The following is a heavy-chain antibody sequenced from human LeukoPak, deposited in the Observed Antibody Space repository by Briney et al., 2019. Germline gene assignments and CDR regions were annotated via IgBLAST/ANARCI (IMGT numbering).Heavy chain of an antibody. J-gene: IGHJ4*02. CDR2: IKSKTDGGTT. V-gene: IGHV3-15*01. CDR3: TTVGSSGCDN. D-gene: IGHD6-19*01. CDR1: GFTFSSAW. Sequence: GGSLRLSCAASGFTFSSAWMSWVRQAPEQGLEWVGRIKSKTDGGTTDYAAPVKGRVTISRDDSENTLYVQMNSLKTEDTAVYYCTTVGSSGCDNWGQGTLVTVSS.